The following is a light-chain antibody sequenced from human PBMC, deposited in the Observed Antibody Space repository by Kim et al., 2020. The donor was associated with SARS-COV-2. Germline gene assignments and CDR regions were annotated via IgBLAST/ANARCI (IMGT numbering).Light chain of an antibody. CDR2: QDS. V-gene: IGLV3-1*01. CDR1: KLGDNY. J-gene: IGLJ1*01. CDR3: QAWDSSTKV. Sequence: VSAEQTASITCSGDKLGDNYACCYQQKPGQSPVLIIYQDSKRPSGMPERFSGSNSGNTATLTISGTQAMDEADYCCQAWDSSTKVFGTGTKVTVL.